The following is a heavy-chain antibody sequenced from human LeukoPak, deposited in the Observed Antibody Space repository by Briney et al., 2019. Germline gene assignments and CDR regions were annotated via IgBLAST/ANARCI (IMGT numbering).Heavy chain of an antibody. CDR1: GFTFDDYA. J-gene: IGHJ3*02. CDR3: ASALLSHDAFDI. Sequence: GGSLRLSCAASGFTFDDYAMHWVRQAPGKGLEWVSGISWNSGSIGYADSVKGRFTISRDNAKNSLYLQMNSLRAEDTALYYCASALLSHDAFDIWGQGTMVTVSS. CDR2: ISWNSGSI. D-gene: IGHD3-3*02. V-gene: IGHV3-9*01.